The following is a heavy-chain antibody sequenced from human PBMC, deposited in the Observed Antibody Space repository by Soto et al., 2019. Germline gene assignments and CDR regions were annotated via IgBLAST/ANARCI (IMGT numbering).Heavy chain of an antibody. Sequence: PGGSLRLSCAASGFTFSSYSMNWVRQAPGKGLEWVSSISSSSSYIYYADSVKGRFTISRDNAKNSLYLQMNSLRAEDTAVYYCARGNEVLWFGDRQRPYYYGMDVWGQGTTVTVSS. D-gene: IGHD3-10*01. CDR3: ARGNEVLWFGDRQRPYYYGMDV. J-gene: IGHJ6*02. CDR1: GFTFSSYS. V-gene: IGHV3-21*01. CDR2: ISSSSSYI.